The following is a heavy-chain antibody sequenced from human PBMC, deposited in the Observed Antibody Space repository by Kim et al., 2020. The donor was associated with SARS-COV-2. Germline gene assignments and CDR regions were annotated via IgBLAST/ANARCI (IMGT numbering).Heavy chain of an antibody. Sequence: GGSLRLSCVVSGFTFNNHAMSWVRQAPGKGLEWVSAISGSGTSTQYADSVKGRFTISRDNSKNTLDLQMKSLRAEDTALYYCAKDGGVAGSQPYYFDNWGRGTLATVSS. J-gene: IGHJ4*02. CDR2: ISGSGTST. CDR3: AKDGGVAGSQPYYFDN. D-gene: IGHD6-19*01. CDR1: GFTFNNHA. V-gene: IGHV3-23*01.